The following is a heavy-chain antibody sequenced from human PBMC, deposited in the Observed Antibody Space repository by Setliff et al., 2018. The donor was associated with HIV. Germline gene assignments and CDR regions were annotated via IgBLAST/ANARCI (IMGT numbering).Heavy chain of an antibody. D-gene: IGHD5-18*01. V-gene: IGHV1-2*02. Sequence: ASVKVSCKAFGYTFTGYYMHWVRQAPGQGLEWMGWINPNSGGTNYAQKFQGRVTMTRDTSISTAYMEVRDLTSDDTAVYYCARDYTAMVHFGLDYWGQGTLVTVSS. J-gene: IGHJ4*02. CDR3: ARDYTAMVHFGLDY. CDR2: INPNSGGT. CDR1: GYTFTGYY.